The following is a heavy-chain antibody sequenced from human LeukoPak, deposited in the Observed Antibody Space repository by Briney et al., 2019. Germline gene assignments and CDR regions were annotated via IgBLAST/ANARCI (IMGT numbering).Heavy chain of an antibody. J-gene: IGHJ5*02. D-gene: IGHD2-2*01. CDR1: GGSISSYY. V-gene: IGHV4-4*07. Sequence: NTSETRTLTCTVSGGSISSYYWSWIRQPAGKGLEWIGRIYTSGSTNYNPSLKSRVTMSVDTSKNQFSLKLSSVTAADTAVYYCARETIVVVPAATSWFDPWGQGTLVTVSS. CDR2: IYTSGST. CDR3: ARETIVVVPAATSWFDP.